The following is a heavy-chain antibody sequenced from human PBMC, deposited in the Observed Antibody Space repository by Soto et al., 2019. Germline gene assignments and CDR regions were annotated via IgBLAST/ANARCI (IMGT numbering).Heavy chain of an antibody. D-gene: IGHD2-2*01. CDR3: ARFPVVLALWGFDP. J-gene: IGHJ5*02. CDR2: MNPTSGNT. Sequence: QVQLVQSGAEVKKPGASVKVSCKASGYTFTSYDINWVRQATGQGLEWMGWMNPTSGNTGYAQKFQGRVTMTRNTCISTAYMELSSLRSEDTAVYYCARFPVVLALWGFDPWGQGTLVTVSS. V-gene: IGHV1-8*01. CDR1: GYTFTSYD.